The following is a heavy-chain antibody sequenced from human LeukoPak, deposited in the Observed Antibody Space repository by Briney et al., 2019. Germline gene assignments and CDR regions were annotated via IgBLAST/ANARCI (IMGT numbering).Heavy chain of an antibody. D-gene: IGHD6-25*01. CDR3: ARDRDSSGSWEVNFDY. CDR1: GFTFSSYS. Sequence: GGSPRLSCAASGFTFSSYSMNWVRQAPGKGLEWVASIKHDGSEGYYVDSVKGRFAISRDDAKNSVYLQMSSLRVEDTAVYYCARDRDSSGSWEVNFDYWGQGTLVTVSS. J-gene: IGHJ4*02. V-gene: IGHV3-7*01. CDR2: IKHDGSEG.